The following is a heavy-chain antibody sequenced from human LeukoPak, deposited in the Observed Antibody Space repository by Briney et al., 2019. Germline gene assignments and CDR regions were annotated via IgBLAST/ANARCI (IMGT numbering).Heavy chain of an antibody. CDR3: ARGRPGYCSSTSCYTSDY. CDR2: INHSGST. CDR1: GGSFSGYY. V-gene: IGHV4-34*01. Sequence: SETLSLTCAVYGGSFSGYYWSWIRQPPGKGLEWIGEINHSGSTNYNPSLKSRVTISVDTSKNQFSLKLSSVTAADTAVYYCARGRPGYCSSTSCYTSDYWGQGTLVTVFS. J-gene: IGHJ4*02. D-gene: IGHD2-2*02.